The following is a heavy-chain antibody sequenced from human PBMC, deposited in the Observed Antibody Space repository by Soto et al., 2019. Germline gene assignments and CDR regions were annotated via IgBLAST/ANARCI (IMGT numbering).Heavy chain of an antibody. CDR3: ARYYYYYGMDV. J-gene: IGHJ6*02. CDR1: EGSISSSSDY. Sequence: ETLSRSYSVSEGSISSSSDYGGWIRQPPGKGLEWIGSIYYSGSTYYNPSLKSRVTISVDTSKNQFSLKLSSVTAADTAVYYCARYYYYYGMDVWGQGTTVTVSS. V-gene: IGHV4-39*01. CDR2: IYYSGST.